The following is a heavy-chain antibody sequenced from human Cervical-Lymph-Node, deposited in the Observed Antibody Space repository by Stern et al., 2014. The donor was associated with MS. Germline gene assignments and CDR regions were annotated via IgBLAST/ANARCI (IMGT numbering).Heavy chain of an antibody. J-gene: IGHJ4*02. Sequence: EVQLVESGGGLVQPGRSLRLSCAASGWTVSTYWMNRVRQTPGRGLVWVARSNEDGSWTNYADSVKGRFTISRDNAKNTLYLQMNSLRAEDTAVYYCARDVAGRSSYWGQGTLVTVSS. CDR3: ARDVAGRSSY. D-gene: IGHD6-6*01. CDR1: GWTVSTYW. V-gene: IGHV3-74*01. CDR2: SNEDGSWT.